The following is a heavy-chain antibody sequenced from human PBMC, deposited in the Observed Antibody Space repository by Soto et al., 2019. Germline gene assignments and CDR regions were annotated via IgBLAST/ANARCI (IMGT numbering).Heavy chain of an antibody. J-gene: IGHJ6*02. CDR1: GGTFGSYA. D-gene: IGHD5-18*01. CDR2: IIPIFGTA. Sequence: GASVKVSCKASGGTFGSYAISWVRQAPGQGLEWMGGIIPIFGTANYAQKFQGRVTITADESTSTAYMELSSLRSEDTAVYYCARAPVDTAMVVPVYYYYGMDVWGQGTTVTVSS. V-gene: IGHV1-69*13. CDR3: ARAPVDTAMVVPVYYYYGMDV.